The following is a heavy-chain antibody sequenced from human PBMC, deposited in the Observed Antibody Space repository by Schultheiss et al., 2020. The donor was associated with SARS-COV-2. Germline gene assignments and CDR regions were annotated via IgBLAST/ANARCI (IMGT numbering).Heavy chain of an antibody. D-gene: IGHD6-13*01. J-gene: IGHJ6*02. Sequence: SGPTLVKPTQTLMLTCTFSGFSLSTSGVGVGWIRQPPGKALEWLALIYWDDDKRYSPSLNSRLTITKDTSKNQVVLTMTNMEPVDTATYYCARTGGTDLAAAPGTYYYYYYVMDVWGQGITVTVSS. CDR2: IYWDDDK. CDR1: GFSLSTSGVG. V-gene: IGHV2-5*02. CDR3: ARTGGTDLAAAPGTYYYYYYVMDV.